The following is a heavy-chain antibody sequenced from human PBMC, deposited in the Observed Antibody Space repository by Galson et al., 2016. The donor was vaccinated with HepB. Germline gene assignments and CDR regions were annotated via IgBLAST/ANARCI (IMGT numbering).Heavy chain of an antibody. CDR1: GYTFTSYY. CDR3: ARGMVTPSHYYYYYMDV. CDR2: INASGGRT. V-gene: IGHV1-46*01. J-gene: IGHJ6*03. D-gene: IGHD2-21*02. Sequence: SLKVSCKASGYTFTSYYMRWVRQAPGQGLEWLGKINASGGRTRYAQNFQGRVTMTRDTSTSTVYMELSSLRSEDTAVYYCARGMVTPSHYYYYYMDVWGKGTTVTVSS.